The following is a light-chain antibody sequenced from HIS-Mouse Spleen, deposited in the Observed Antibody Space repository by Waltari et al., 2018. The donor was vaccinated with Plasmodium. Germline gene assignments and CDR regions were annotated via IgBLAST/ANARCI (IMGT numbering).Light chain of an antibody. CDR2: GNS. CDR1: SPKSNY. J-gene: IGLJ3*02. CDR3: NSRDSSGNHWV. V-gene: IGLV3-19*01. Sequence: SSELTPDPAVSVPLGQTARIICQGVSPKSNYASWYQQKPGQAPVLVIYGNSNRPSGIPDRFSGSSSGNTASLTITGAQAEDEADYYCNSRDSSGNHWVFGGGTKLTVL.